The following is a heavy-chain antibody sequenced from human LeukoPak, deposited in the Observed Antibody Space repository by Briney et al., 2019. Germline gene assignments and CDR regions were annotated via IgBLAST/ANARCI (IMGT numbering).Heavy chain of an antibody. CDR3: ARILYSSSWYDYYYMDV. CDR2: ISAYNGNT. D-gene: IGHD6-13*01. V-gene: IGHV1-18*01. CDR1: GYTFTSYG. Sequence: ASVKVSCKAPGYTFTSYGISWVRQAPGQGLEWMGWISAYNGNTNYAQKLQGRVTMTTDTSTSTAYMELRSLRSDDTAVYYCARILYSSSWYDYYYMDVWGKGTTVTVSS. J-gene: IGHJ6*03.